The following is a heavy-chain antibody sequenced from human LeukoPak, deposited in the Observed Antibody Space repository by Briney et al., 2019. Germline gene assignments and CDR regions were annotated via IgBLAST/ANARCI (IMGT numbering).Heavy chain of an antibody. CDR1: GFTFSRYW. CDR2: IKQDGSEK. CDR3: ARDQSNDY. Sequence: GESLKISCAASGFTFSRYWLSWVRQAPGKGLEWVANIKQDGSEKYYVDSVKGRFTISRDNAKNSLYLQMNSLRAEDTAVYYCARDQSNDYWGQGTLVTVSS. V-gene: IGHV3-7*05. J-gene: IGHJ4*02.